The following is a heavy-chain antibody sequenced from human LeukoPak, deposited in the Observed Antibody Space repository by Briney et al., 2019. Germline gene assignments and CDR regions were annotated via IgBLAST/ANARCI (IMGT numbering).Heavy chain of an antibody. CDR1: GYTFTSYG. Sequence: GASVKVSCKASGYTFTSYGISWVRQAPGQGLEWMGWISAYNGNTNYAQKLQGRVTMTTDTSTSTAYMELRSLRSDDTAVYYCAADYSSSWYGGETENYYGMDVWGQGTTVTVSS. J-gene: IGHJ6*02. D-gene: IGHD6-13*01. CDR2: ISAYNGNT. V-gene: IGHV1-18*01. CDR3: AADYSSSWYGGETENYYGMDV.